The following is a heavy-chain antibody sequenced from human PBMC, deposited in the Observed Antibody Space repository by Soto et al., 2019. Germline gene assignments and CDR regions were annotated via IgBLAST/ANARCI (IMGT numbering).Heavy chain of an antibody. D-gene: IGHD3-10*01. J-gene: IGHJ4*02. CDR2: IYYSGST. CDR1: GGSISSYY. Sequence: SETLSLTCTVSGGSISSYYWSWIRQPPGKGLEWIGYIYYSGSTNYNPSLKSRVTISVDTSKNQFSLKLSSVTAADTAVYYCARTIWFGELLHFDYWGQGTLVTVSS. V-gene: IGHV4-59*01. CDR3: ARTIWFGELLHFDY.